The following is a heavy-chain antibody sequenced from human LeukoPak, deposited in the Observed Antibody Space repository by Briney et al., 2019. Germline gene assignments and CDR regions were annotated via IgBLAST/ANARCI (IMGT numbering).Heavy chain of an antibody. CDR1: GYTFTTYG. J-gene: IGHJ6*03. V-gene: IGHV1-18*01. D-gene: IGHD6-19*01. Sequence: ASVTVSFKASGYTFTTYGFTWVRQAPGQGLEWMGWISAYNGNTNYAQKLQGRVTMTTDTSTSTAYMEVRSLRSDDTAVYYCARSDSSGRYGGYYYYYMDVWGKGTTVTVSS. CDR3: ARSDSSGRYGGYYYYYMDV. CDR2: ISAYNGNT.